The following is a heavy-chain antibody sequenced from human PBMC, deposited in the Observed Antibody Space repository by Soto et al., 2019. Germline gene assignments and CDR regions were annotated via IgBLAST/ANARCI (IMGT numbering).Heavy chain of an antibody. CDR1: GGTFSSYT. Sequence: ASVKVSCKASGGTFSSYTISWVRQAPGQGLERMGRIIPILGIANYAQKFQGRVTITADKSTSTAYMELSSLRSDDTAVYYCARERVDYGGSVDVFYIWGQGTMVTV. CDR3: ARERVDYGGSVDVFYI. CDR2: IIPILGIA. D-gene: IGHD4-17*01. V-gene: IGHV1-69*04. J-gene: IGHJ3*02.